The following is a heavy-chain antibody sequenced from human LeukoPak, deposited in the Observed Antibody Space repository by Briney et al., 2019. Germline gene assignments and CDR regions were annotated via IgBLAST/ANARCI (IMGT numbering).Heavy chain of an antibody. V-gene: IGHV4-59*08. CDR2: IFDSGST. CDR1: GGSISSYY. CDR3: ARHRSGSSWFAP. J-gene: IGHJ5*02. Sequence: SETLSLTCTVSGGSISSYYWSWIRQPPGKGLEWIGYIFDSGSTNYNPSLKSRVTISVDTSKSQFSLRLSSVTAADTAVYYCARHRSGSSWFAPWGQGTLVTVSP. D-gene: IGHD6-19*01.